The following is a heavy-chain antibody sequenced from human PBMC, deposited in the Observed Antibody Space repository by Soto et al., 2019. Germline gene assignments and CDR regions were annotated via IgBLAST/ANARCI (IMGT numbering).Heavy chain of an antibody. V-gene: IGHV4-38-2*02. Sequence: NPSETLSLTCAVSGYSISSGYYWGWIRQPPGKGLEWIGSIYHSGSTYYNPSLKSRVTISVDTSKNQFSLKLSSVTAADTAVYYCARETLSSQYDYWGQGTLVTVSS. CDR2: IYHSGST. CDR3: ARETLSSQYDY. D-gene: IGHD3-16*02. CDR1: GYSISSGYY. J-gene: IGHJ4*02.